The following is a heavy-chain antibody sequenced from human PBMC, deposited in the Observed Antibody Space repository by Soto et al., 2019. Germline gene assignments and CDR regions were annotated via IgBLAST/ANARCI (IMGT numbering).Heavy chain of an antibody. J-gene: IGHJ4*02. CDR1: GYMFPIYH. D-gene: IGHD2-8*01. Sequence: GESLKISCEASGYMFPIYHISWVRQMPGKGLEWVGKIDPSDSRTMYRPSSRARITISVDKSINTAYLEWGRLKASDTAMYYCARHASNGDFDLWGQGTQVTVSS. CDR2: IDPSDSRT. CDR3: ARHASNGDFDL. V-gene: IGHV5-10-1*01.